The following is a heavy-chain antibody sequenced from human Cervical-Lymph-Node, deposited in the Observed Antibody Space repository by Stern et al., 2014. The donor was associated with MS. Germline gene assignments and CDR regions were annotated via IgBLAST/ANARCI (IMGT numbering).Heavy chain of an antibody. CDR2: INGDGTVS. D-gene: IGHD1-1*01. CDR1: GFNFRTYW. CDR3: ASAYRAS. V-gene: IGHV3-74*01. J-gene: IGHJ4*02. Sequence: EVQLVESGGGIVQPGGSLMISCVASGFNFRTYWMHWVRQGPGKGLEWVSRINGDGTVSTYADSVRGRFTISRNNANNTMSLQLGNLRVEDTAIYYCASAYRASWGQGTLVTVST.